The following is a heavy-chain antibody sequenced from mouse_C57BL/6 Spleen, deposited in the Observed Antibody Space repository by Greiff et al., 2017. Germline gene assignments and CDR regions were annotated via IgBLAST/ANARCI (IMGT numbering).Heavy chain of an antibody. J-gene: IGHJ1*03. D-gene: IGHD4-1*01. Sequence: QVQLQQPGAELVRPGTSVKLSCKASGYTFTSYWMHWVKQRPGQGLEWIGVIDPSDSYTNYNQKFKGKATLTVDPSSSTAYMQLSSLTSEDSAVYYCARRTGGRDWYFDVWGTGTTVTVSS. CDR2: IDPSDSYT. CDR1: GYTFTSYW. V-gene: IGHV1-59*01. CDR3: ARRTGGRDWYFDV.